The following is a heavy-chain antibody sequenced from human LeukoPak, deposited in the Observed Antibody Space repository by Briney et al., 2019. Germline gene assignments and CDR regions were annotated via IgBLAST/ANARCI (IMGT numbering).Heavy chain of an antibody. CDR2: ISSSSSYI. D-gene: IGHD6-6*01. CDR3: AREGRSIAARDFDY. CDR1: GFTFSSYS. V-gene: IGHV3-21*01. J-gene: IGHJ4*02. Sequence: PGGSLRLSCAASGFTFSSYSMNRVRQAPGKGLEWVSSISSSSSYIYYADSVKGRFTISRDNAKNSLYLQMNSLRAEDTAVYYCAREGRSIAARDFDYWGQGTLATVSS.